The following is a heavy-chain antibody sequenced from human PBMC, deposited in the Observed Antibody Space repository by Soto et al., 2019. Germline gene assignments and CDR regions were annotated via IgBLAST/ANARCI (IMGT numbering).Heavy chain of an antibody. D-gene: IGHD5-18*01. J-gene: IGHJ4*02. Sequence: GGSLRLSCAASGFTFSDYYMSWIRQAPGKGLEWVSYISSSGSTIYYADSVKGRFTISRDNAKNSLYLQMNSLRAEDTAVYYCARDKAARYSYAHGVFDYWGQGTLVTVSS. CDR2: ISSSGSTI. CDR1: GFTFSDYY. V-gene: IGHV3-11*01. CDR3: ARDKAARYSYAHGVFDY.